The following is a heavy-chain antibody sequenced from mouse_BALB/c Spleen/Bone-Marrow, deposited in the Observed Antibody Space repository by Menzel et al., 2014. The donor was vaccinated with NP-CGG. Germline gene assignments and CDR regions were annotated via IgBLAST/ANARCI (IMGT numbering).Heavy chain of an antibody. CDR1: GYTFTDYE. CDR3: TRSLYGNYVMDF. Sequence: QVTLKVSGAELVRPGASVALSCKASGYTFTDYEMHWVKQTPVHGLEWIGAIDPETGGTAYNQKFKGKATLTADKSSSTAYMELRSLTSEDPAVYYCTRSLYGNYVMDFWGQGTSVTVSS. CDR2: IDPETGGT. J-gene: IGHJ4*01. D-gene: IGHD2-1*01. V-gene: IGHV1-15*01.